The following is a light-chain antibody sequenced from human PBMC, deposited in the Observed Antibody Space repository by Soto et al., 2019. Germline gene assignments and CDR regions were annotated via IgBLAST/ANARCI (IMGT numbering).Light chain of an antibody. CDR1: HSLFYNSSHY. J-gene: IGKJ2*01. V-gene: IGKV4-1*01. Sequence: VVTQSPDSLAVSLVARATIDCKSIHSLFYNSSHYLAWYQQKPGQPPKLLIYWASTRESGVPARFSGSGSGTSFTLTISSLQAEDVAVYYCQQYYTTPYTFGQGTKLEI. CDR3: QQYYTTPYT. CDR2: WAS.